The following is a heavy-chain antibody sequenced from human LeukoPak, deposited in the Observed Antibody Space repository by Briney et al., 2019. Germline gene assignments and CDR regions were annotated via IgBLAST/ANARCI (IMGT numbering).Heavy chain of an antibody. V-gene: IGHV3-23*01. J-gene: IGHJ4*02. D-gene: IGHD6-19*01. CDR3: AKSVSGWYSFDY. Sequence: GGSLRLSCAASGFTFSNYAMSWVRQAPGKGLEWVSLISGSGGTTYYADSVKGWLTISRDNSKSTLYLQMNSLRAEDTAVYYCAKSVSGWYSFDYWGQGTLVTVSS. CDR1: GFTFSNYA. CDR2: ISGSGGTT.